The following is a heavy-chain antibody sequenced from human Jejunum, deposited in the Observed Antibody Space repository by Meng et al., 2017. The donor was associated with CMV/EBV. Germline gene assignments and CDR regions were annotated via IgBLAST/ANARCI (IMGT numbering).Heavy chain of an antibody. D-gene: IGHD3-22*01. Sequence: YAMHWVRQAPGKGLEWVAVVSYDGSVKNYADSVRGRFTISKDTSEKTLYLQLNSLRAEDTAVYYCTRGYYDSSGYCFDYWGQGTLVTVSS. CDR1: YA. J-gene: IGHJ4*02. V-gene: IGHV3-30-3*01. CDR2: VSYDGSVK. CDR3: TRGYYDSSGYCFDY.